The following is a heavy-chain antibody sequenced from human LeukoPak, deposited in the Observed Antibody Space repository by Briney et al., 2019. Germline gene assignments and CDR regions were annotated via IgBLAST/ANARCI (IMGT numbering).Heavy chain of an antibody. CDR3: AHLRFFDPQGDY. CDR1: GGTFSSYA. V-gene: IGHV1-69*05. Sequence: VASVKVSCKASGGTFSSYAISWVRQAPGQGLEWMGGIIPIFGTANYAQKFQGRVTITTDESTSTAYMELSSLRSEDTAVYYCAHLRFFDPQGDYWGQGTLVTVSS. CDR2: IIPIFGTA. D-gene: IGHD3-9*01. J-gene: IGHJ4*02.